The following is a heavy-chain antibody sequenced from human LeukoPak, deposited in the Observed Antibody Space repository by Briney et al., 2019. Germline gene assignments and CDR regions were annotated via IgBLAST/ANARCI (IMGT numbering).Heavy chain of an antibody. D-gene: IGHD6-19*01. CDR1: GGSISSSSYY. V-gene: IGHV4-39*07. CDR2: IYYSGST. J-gene: IGHJ4*02. CDR3: VRDIGAVAGTDDY. Sequence: PSETLSLTCTVSGGSISSSSYYWGWIRQPPGKGLEWIGSIYYSGSTYYNPSLKSRVTISVDTSKNQFSLKLSSVTAADTAVYYCVRDIGAVAGTDDYWGQGTLVTVSS.